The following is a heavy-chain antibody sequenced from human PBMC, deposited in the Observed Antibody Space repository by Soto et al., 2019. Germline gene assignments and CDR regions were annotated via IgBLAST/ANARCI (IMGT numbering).Heavy chain of an antibody. J-gene: IGHJ5*02. CDR3: SQLYNWFDP. Sequence: QVQLQESGPGLVKPSGTLSLTCVVSGGSISSSKWWSWVRQPPGKGLEWIGEIYHSGSTNYNPSLTSRVTISVDKSKNQFPLKLSSVTAADPAVYYCSQLYNWFDPWGQGTLVTVSS. CDR2: IYHSGST. CDR1: GGSISSSKW. V-gene: IGHV4-4*02.